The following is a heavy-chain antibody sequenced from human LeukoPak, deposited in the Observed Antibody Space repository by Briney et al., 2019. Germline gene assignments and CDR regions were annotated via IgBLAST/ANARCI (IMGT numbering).Heavy chain of an antibody. CDR2: ISSGSSSR. V-gene: IGHV3-48*01. J-gene: IGHJ6*02. CDR1: GFTFNTFD. Sequence: GGALRLSCAASGFTFNTFDMTWVRQAPGKGLEWVSYISSGSSSRYFADSVKGRFTISRDNAKNSLYLQMNSLRAEDTAVYFCARLRYYAVDVWGQGTTVIVSS. CDR3: ARLRYYAVDV.